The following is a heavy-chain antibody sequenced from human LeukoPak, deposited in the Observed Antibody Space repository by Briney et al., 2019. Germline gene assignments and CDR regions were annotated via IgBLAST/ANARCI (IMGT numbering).Heavy chain of an antibody. D-gene: IGHD3-3*01. CDR3: ARVVVFGVSDNEHYFDY. CDR1: SYSFTSYG. CDR2: ISTYNGNT. Sequence: ASVKVSCKASSYSFTSYGISWVRQAPGQGLEWMGWISTYNGNTNYAQKLQGRVTMTTHTSTTTAYMELRSLRSDDTAVYYCARVVVFGVSDNEHYFDYWGQGTLVTVSS. J-gene: IGHJ4*02. V-gene: IGHV1-18*01.